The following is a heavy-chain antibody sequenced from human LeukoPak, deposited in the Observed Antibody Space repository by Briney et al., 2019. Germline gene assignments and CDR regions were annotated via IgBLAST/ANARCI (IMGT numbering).Heavy chain of an antibody. CDR2: ISWNSGSI. Sequence: GGSLRLSCAASGFTFDDYAMHWVRHAPGKGLEWVSGISWNSGSIDYADSVKGRFTISRDNAKNSLYLQMNSLRAEDTALYYCAKVAAAGTKPWYYFDYWGQGTLVTVSS. V-gene: IGHV3-9*01. J-gene: IGHJ4*02. D-gene: IGHD6-13*01. CDR1: GFTFDDYA. CDR3: AKVAAAGTKPWYYFDY.